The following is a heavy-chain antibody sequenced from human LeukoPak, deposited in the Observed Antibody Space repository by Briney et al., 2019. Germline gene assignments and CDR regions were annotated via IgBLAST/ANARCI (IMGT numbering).Heavy chain of an antibody. V-gene: IGHV3-21*04. CDR1: GFTFSSYS. Sequence: GGSLRLSCAASGFTFSSYSMNWVRQAPGKGLELVSSINSSSSYIYYAVSVKGRFTISRDNAKNSLHLQMNILRAEDTAVYYRAKIAVPRFAAAGIDYWGQGTLVTDSS. D-gene: IGHD6-13*01. CDR2: INSSSSYI. CDR3: AKIAVPRFAAAGIDY. J-gene: IGHJ4*02.